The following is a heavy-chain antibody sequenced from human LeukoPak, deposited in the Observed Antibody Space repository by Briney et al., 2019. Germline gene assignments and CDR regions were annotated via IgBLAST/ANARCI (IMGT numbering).Heavy chain of an antibody. J-gene: IGHJ4*02. CDR3: ARGVRGAVGY. CDR2: IRPNSGVT. D-gene: IGHD6-19*01. Sequence: ASVKVSCKASGYTFAAYYMYWVRQAPGQGLEWMGWIRPNSGVTSYTQKFQGRVTMTRDTSINTAYMELSSLTSDDTAVYYCARGVRGAVGYWGQGTLVTVSS. CDR1: GYTFAAYY. V-gene: IGHV1-2*02.